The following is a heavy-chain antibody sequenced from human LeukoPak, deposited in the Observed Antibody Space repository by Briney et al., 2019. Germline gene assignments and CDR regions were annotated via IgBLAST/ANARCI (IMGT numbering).Heavy chain of an antibody. V-gene: IGHV3-9*01. Sequence: GGSLRLSCAASGFTFDDYAMHWVRQAPGKGLEWVSGISWNSGSIGYADSVKGRFTISRDNAKNSLYLQMNSLRAEDTALYYCAKGLKDVLRYFDWLLGDAFDIWGQGTMVTVSS. CDR1: GFTFDDYA. J-gene: IGHJ3*02. CDR2: ISWNSGSI. CDR3: AKGLKDVLRYFDWLLGDAFDI. D-gene: IGHD3-9*01.